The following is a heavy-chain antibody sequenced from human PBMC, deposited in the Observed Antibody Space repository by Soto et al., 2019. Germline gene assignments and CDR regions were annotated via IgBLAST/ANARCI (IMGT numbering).Heavy chain of an antibody. D-gene: IGHD2-15*01. CDR1: GGSISSGGYY. J-gene: IGHJ6*03. CDR3: ARVGLGYCSGGSCYDLAYYYMDV. CDR2: IYYSGST. V-gene: IGHV4-31*03. Sequence: SETLSLTCTVSGGSISSGGYYWSWIRQHPGKGLEWIGYIYYSGSTYYNPSLKSRVTISVDTSKNQFSLKLSSVTAADTAVYYCARVGLGYCSGGSCYDLAYYYMDVWGKGTTVTVSS.